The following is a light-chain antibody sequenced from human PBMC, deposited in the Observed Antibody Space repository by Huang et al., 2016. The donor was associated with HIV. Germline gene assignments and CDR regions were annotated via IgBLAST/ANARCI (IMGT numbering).Light chain of an antibody. CDR3: QQSHTTPWT. V-gene: IGKV1-39*01. J-gene: IGKJ1*01. CDR1: QNINSD. Sequence: DIQMTQSPSSLSASVGDRVTITCRTSQNINSDLNWYQQKPGKAPTLLIYIASNLASAAPSRVSGSGSGTDFTLTITALQPEDLATYFCQQSHTTPWTFGLGTKVEI. CDR2: IAS.